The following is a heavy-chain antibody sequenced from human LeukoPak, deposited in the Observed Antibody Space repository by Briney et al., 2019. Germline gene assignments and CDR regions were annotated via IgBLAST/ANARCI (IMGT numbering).Heavy chain of an antibody. CDR1: GYTFTDYY. D-gene: IGHD2-15*01. J-gene: IGHJ6*03. V-gene: IGHV1-2*02. Sequence: GASVKVSCKASGYTFTDYYMHWVRQAPGQGLEWMGWVNSNSGATDYAQKFQGRVTMTRDTSISTAYMDLSRLRSDDTAVYYCARANRAVAGDYYWYMDVWGKGTTVTVSS. CDR2: VNSNSGAT. CDR3: ARANRAVAGDYYWYMDV.